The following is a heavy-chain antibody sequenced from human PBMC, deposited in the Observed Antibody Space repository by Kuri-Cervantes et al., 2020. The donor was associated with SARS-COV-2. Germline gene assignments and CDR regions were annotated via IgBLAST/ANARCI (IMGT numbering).Heavy chain of an antibody. J-gene: IGHJ6*03. V-gene: IGHV3-21*01. CDR2: ISSSSSYI. D-gene: IGHD7-27*01. CDR1: GFTFSSYA. Sequence: PGGSLRLSCAASGFTFSSYAMSWVRQAPGKGLEWVSSISSSSSYIYYADSVKGRFTISRDNAKNSLYLQMNSLRAEDTAVYYCARDPGLTGELSYYMDVWGKGTTVTVSS. CDR3: ARDPGLTGELSYYMDV.